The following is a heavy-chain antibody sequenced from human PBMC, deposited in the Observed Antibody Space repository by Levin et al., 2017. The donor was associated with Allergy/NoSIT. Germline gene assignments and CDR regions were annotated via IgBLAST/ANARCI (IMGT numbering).Heavy chain of an antibody. Sequence: PGGSLRLSCAASGFTFSSYAMSWVRQAPGKGLEWVSAISGSGGSTYYADSVKGRFTISRDNSKNTPYLQMNSLRAEDTAVYDCAKDGCTSCYTLGVNWFVPWGQGTLVTVSA. CDR3: AKDGCTSCYTLGVNWFVP. V-gene: IGHV3-23*01. D-gene: IGHD2-2*02. CDR2: ISGSGGST. J-gene: IGHJ5*02. CDR1: GFTFSSYA.